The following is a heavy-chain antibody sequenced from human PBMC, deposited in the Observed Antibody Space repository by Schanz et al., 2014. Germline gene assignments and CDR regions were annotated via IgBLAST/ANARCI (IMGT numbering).Heavy chain of an antibody. CDR1: GYTFTDYG. V-gene: IGHV1-2*04. J-gene: IGHJ4*02. CDR3: ARDGVDAAAGGNY. CDR2: INPNSGTT. D-gene: IGHD6-13*01. Sequence: QVQVVQSGAEVKKPGASVKVSCKASGYTFTDYGVIWVRQAPGQGLEWMGWINPNSGTTNYAQKFQGWVTMTRDTSTSTVYMELSSLRSEDTAVYYCARDGVDAAAGGNYWGQGTLVTVSS.